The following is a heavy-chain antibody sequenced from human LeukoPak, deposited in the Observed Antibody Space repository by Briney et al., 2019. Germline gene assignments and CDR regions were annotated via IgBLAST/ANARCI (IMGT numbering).Heavy chain of an antibody. J-gene: IGHJ3*02. D-gene: IGHD5-18*01. V-gene: IGHV1-69*13. CDR2: IIPIFGTA. CDR1: GGTFSSYS. Sequence: SVKVSCKASGGTFSSYSISWVRQAPGQGLEWMGGIIPIFGTANYAQKFQGRVTITADESTSTAYMELSSLRSEDTAVYYCAREGKLWPQNDAFDIWGQGTMVTVSS. CDR3: AREGKLWPQNDAFDI.